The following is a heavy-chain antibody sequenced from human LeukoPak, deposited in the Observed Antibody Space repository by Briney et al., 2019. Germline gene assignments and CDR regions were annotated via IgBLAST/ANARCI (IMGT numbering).Heavy chain of an antibody. CDR1: GFTFSSYN. CDR3: ATFYYDRSGYYNEYFQH. V-gene: IGHV3-21*01. J-gene: IGHJ1*01. CDR2: ISGSGSYI. Sequence: GGSLRLSCAASGFTFSSYNMNWVRQAPGKGLEWVSSISGSGSYIYYADSVKGRFTISRDNAKNSLFLQMNSLRAEDTAVYYCATFYYDRSGYYNEYFQHWGQGTLVTVSS. D-gene: IGHD3-22*01.